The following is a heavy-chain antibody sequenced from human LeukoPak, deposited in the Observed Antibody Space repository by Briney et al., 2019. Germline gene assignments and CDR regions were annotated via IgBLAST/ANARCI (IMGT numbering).Heavy chain of an antibody. V-gene: IGHV4-4*09. D-gene: IGHD4-17*01. CDR3: ARRTVTTFYGYYMDV. CDR2: IYTSGST. CDR1: DGSISSDY. Sequence: PSETLSLTCTGSDGSISSDYWSWIRQPPGKGLEWIGYIYTSGSTNYNPSLKSRVTISVDTSKNQFSLKLSSVTAADTAVYYCARRTVTTFYGYYMDVWGKGTTVTVSS. J-gene: IGHJ6*03.